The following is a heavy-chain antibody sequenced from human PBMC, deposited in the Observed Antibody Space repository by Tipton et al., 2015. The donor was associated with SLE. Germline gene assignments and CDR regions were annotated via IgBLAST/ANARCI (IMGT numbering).Heavy chain of an antibody. CDR1: GGSISSYY. Sequence: TLSLTCTVSGGSISSYYWSWIRQPPGKGLEWIGYIYYSGSTNYNPSLKSRVTISVDTSKNQFSLKLSSVTAADTAVYYCASLKIDFGRYYYTDIWGRGTTVTISS. D-gene: IGHD3-3*01. CDR2: IYYSGST. CDR3: ASLKIDFGRYYYTDI. V-gene: IGHV4-59*08. J-gene: IGHJ6*03.